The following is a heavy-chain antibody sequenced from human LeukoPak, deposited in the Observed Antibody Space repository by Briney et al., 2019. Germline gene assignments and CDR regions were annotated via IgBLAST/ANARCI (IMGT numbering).Heavy chain of an antibody. Sequence: GRSLRLSCAASGFTFSSYWMSWVRQAPGKGLEWVANIKQDGSEKYYVDSVKGRFTISRDNAKNSLYLQMNSLRAEDTAVYYCARDRGDSKFYYFDYWGQGTLVTVS. CDR2: IKQDGSEK. CDR1: GFTFSSYW. D-gene: IGHD2-21*01. CDR3: ARDRGDSKFYYFDY. J-gene: IGHJ4*02. V-gene: IGHV3-7*01.